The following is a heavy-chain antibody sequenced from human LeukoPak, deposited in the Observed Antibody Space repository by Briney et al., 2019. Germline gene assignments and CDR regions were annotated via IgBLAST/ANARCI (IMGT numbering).Heavy chain of an antibody. J-gene: IGHJ3*02. CDR1: GFTFSSNW. V-gene: IGHV3-74*01. CDR2: INSDGSSI. CDR3: ASSDWYAAFDI. Sequence: PGGSLRLSCEASGFTFSSNWMHWVRQVPGKGLVWVSRINSDGSSISYADSVKARFTISRDSAKNTLYLQMNSLRAEDTAVYYCASSDWYAAFDIWGQGTMVTVSS. D-gene: IGHD3-9*01.